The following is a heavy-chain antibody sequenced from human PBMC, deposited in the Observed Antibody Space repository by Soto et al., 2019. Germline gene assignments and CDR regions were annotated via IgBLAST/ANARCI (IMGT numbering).Heavy chain of an antibody. CDR2: INAGNGNT. CDR1: GYTFTSYA. V-gene: IGHV1-3*01. D-gene: IGHD3-22*01. Sequence: ASVKVSCKASGYTFTSYAMHWVRQAPGQRLEWMGWINAGNGNTKYSQKFQGRVTITRDTSASTAYMDLSSLRSEDTAVYYCARDPAIGYYDSSGPPPGYGMDVWGQGTTVTVSS. J-gene: IGHJ6*02. CDR3: ARDPAIGYYDSSGPPPGYGMDV.